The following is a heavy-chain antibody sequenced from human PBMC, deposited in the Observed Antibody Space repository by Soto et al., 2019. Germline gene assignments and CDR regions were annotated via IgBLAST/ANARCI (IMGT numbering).Heavy chain of an antibody. CDR2: INAGNGNT. V-gene: IGHV1-3*01. CDR1: GYAFTNYA. J-gene: IGHJ2*01. D-gene: IGHD1-26*01. CDR3: ARGGSLYWYFDL. Sequence: QVQLVQSGAEVKKPGASVKVSCKASGYAFTNYAMHWVRQAPGQRLEWMGRINAGNGNTKYSQKFQGRVTITRDTSANTAYMELSSLRSEGTAVYYCARGGSLYWYFDLWGRGTLVTVSS.